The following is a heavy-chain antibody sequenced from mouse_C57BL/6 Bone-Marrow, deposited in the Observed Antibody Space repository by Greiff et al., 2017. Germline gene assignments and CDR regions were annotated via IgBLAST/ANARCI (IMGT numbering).Heavy chain of an antibody. CDR3: ARQLRWFAY. Sequence: QVQLQQSGAELVRPGTSVKVSCKASGYAFTNYLIEWVKQRPGQGLEWIGVINPGSGGTNYNENFKGKATLTADKSSSTAYMQLSSLTSEDSAVYFCARQLRWFAYWGQGTLVTVSA. D-gene: IGHD3-2*02. J-gene: IGHJ3*01. CDR1: GYAFTNYL. CDR2: INPGSGGT. V-gene: IGHV1-54*01.